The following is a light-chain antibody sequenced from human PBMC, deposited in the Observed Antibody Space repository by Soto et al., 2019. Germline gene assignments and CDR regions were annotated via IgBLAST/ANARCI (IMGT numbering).Light chain of an antibody. CDR2: DVS. CDR3: SSYTSSSTVWAV. Sequence: QSALTQPASVSGSPGQSITISCTGTSSDVGGYNYVSWYQQHPGKAPKLMIYDVSNRPSGVSNRFSGSKSGNTASLTVSGLQAEDEADYYCSSYTSSSTVWAVFGGGTKLTVL. J-gene: IGLJ2*01. V-gene: IGLV2-14*01. CDR1: SSDVGGYNY.